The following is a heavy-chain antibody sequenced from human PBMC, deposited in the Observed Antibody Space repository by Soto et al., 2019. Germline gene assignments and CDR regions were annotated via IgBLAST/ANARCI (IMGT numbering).Heavy chain of an antibody. J-gene: IGHJ4*02. Sequence: PGGSLRLSCGASGFTFSNFAMSWVRQAPGRGLEWVSGISASGRDIHYADSVKDRFTVSRDNSKNTLYLQMNSLRAEDTAIYYCAKAKTSGWYYFDYWGQGALVTVSS. CDR2: ISASGRDI. V-gene: IGHV3-23*01. CDR3: AKAKTSGWYYFDY. CDR1: GFTFSNFA. D-gene: IGHD6-19*01.